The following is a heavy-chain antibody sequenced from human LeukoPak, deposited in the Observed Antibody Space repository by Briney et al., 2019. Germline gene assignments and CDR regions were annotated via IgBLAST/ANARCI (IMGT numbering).Heavy chain of an antibody. Sequence: GGSLRLSCAASGFTFSSYSMNWVRQAPGKGLEWVSSISSSSSYIYYADSVKGRFTISKDNAKNSLYLQMNSLRAEDTAVYYCARKYYYDSSGFPAIDYWGQGTLVTVSS. CDR3: ARKYYYDSSGFPAIDY. CDR1: GFTFSSYS. D-gene: IGHD3-22*01. CDR2: ISSSSSYI. V-gene: IGHV3-21*01. J-gene: IGHJ4*02.